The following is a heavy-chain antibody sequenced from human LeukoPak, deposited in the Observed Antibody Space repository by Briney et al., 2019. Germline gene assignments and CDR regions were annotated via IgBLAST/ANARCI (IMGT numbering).Heavy chain of an antibody. CDR2: IRYDGSNK. CDR3: ARAVTWIDP. V-gene: IGHV3-30*02. D-gene: IGHD6-25*01. CDR1: GFTFSSYG. Sequence: PGGSLRLSCAASGFTFSSYGMHWVRQAPGKGLEWVAFIRYDGSNKYYADSVKGRFTVSRDNSKNTLDLQMNGLRAEDTAVYYCARAVTWIDPWGQGTLVTVSS. J-gene: IGHJ5*02.